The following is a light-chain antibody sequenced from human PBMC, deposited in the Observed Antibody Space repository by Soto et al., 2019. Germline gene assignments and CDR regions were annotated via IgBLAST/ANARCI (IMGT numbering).Light chain of an antibody. CDR1: QSISSY. V-gene: IGKV1-39*01. J-gene: IGKJ2*01. CDR3: QQSYSTPYYT. Sequence: DIQMTQSPSSLSASVGDRVTITCRASQSISSYLNWYQQKPGKAPKPLIYAASSLQSGGPSRFSGSGSGTAFTLPMSSLQPEDSATYYCQQSYSTPYYTFGQGTKMEIK. CDR2: AAS.